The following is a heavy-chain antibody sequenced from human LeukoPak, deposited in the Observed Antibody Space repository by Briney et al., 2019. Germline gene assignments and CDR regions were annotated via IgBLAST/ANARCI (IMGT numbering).Heavy chain of an antibody. V-gene: IGHV3-74*01. CDR1: GFTFTSYW. J-gene: IGHJ4*02. D-gene: IGHD4-17*01. CDR3: AREDGDGDYFI. CDR2: INSDGSGT. Sequence: GGSQRLSCATSGFTFTSYWMHWVRQAPGKGLVWVSRINSDGSGTDYADSVKDRFTISRDNAKNTLFLQMNSLRAEDTAVYYCAREDGDGDYFIWGQGTLVTVSS.